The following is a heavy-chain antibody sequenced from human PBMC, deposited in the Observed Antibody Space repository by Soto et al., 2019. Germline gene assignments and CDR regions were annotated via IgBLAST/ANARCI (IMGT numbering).Heavy chain of an antibody. CDR2: IYWDDDK. J-gene: IGHJ5*02. Sequence: SGPTLVNPTQTLTLTCTFSVFSLSTSGVGVGWIRQPPGKALEWLALIYWDDDKRYSPSLKSRLTITKDTSKNQVVLTMTNMDPVDTATYYCAHSLIGYYYDSSGSNWFDPWGQGTLVTVSS. CDR3: AHSLIGYYYDSSGSNWFDP. D-gene: IGHD3-22*01. V-gene: IGHV2-5*02. CDR1: VFSLSTSGVG.